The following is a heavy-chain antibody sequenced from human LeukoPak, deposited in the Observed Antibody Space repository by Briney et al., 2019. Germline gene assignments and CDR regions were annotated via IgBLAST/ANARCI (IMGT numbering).Heavy chain of an antibody. CDR3: ARDYSGSYYYFDY. CDR2: INPNSGGT. V-gene: IGHV1-2*06. D-gene: IGHD1-26*01. Sequence: ASVKVSCKTSGYTFTGYYMHWVRQALGQGLEWMGLINPNSGGTNYAQKFQGRVTMTRDTSISTAYMELSRLRSDDTAVYYCARDYSGSYYYFDYWGQGTLVTVSS. J-gene: IGHJ4*02. CDR1: GYTFTGYY.